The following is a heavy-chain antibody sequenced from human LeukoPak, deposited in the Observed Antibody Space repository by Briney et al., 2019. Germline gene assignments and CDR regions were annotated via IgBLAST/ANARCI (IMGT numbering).Heavy chain of an antibody. Sequence: GGSLRLSCAASGFTFSSYAMSWVRQAPGKGLEWVSAISGSSGSTYYADSVKGRFTISRDNSKNTLYLQMNSLRAEDTAVYYCAKARSSGTYYFDYWGQGTLVTVSS. V-gene: IGHV3-23*01. CDR1: GFTFSSYA. CDR3: AKARSSGTYYFDY. CDR2: ISGSSGST. D-gene: IGHD1-26*01. J-gene: IGHJ4*02.